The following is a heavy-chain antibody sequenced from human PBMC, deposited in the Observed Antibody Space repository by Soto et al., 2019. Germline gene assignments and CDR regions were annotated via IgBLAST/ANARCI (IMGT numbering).Heavy chain of an antibody. Sequence: QITLKESGPTLVKPTQTLTLTCPFSGFSLTTRGVGVGWIRQPPGKALECLALIYWDDDKRYSPSLQSRLSITKDTSKNQVVLTMTNVDPVDTATYYCAHIPNYYQYDCFDPWGQGTLVSVSS. J-gene: IGHJ5*02. CDR1: GFSLTTRGVG. V-gene: IGHV2-5*02. D-gene: IGHD3-16*01. CDR3: AHIPNYYQYDCFDP. CDR2: IYWDDDK.